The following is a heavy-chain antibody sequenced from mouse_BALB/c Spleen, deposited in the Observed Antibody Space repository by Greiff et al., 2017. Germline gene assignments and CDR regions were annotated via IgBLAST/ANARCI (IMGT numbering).Heavy chain of an antibody. CDR1: GYTFTSYN. J-gene: IGHJ2*01. CDR2: IYPGNGDT. Sequence: LQQPGAELVKPGASVKMSCKASGYTFTSYNMHWVKQTPGQGLEWIGAIYPGNGDTSYNQKFKGKATLTADKSSSTAYMQLSSLTSEDSAVYYCALTGTTFDYWGQGTTLTVSS. V-gene: IGHV1-12*01. D-gene: IGHD4-1*01. CDR3: ALTGTTFDY.